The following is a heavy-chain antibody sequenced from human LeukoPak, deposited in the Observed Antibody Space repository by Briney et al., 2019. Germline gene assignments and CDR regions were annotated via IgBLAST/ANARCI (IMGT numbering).Heavy chain of an antibody. Sequence: PGWSLRLSCAASGFTFSSYAMSWVRQAPGKGLEWVSLINDRGGNTYYADSVKGRFTISRDNSKNTLFLQMSSLRAEDTAVYYCAKTSAGIRGGYFDYWGQGTLVTVSS. CDR1: GFTFSSYA. J-gene: IGHJ4*02. CDR3: AKTSAGIRGGYFDY. CDR2: INDRGGNT. V-gene: IGHV3-23*01. D-gene: IGHD3-10*01.